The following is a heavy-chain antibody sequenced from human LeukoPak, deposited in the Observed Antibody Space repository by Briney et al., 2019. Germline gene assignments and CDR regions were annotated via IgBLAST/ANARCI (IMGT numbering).Heavy chain of an antibody. Sequence: ASVKVSCKASGYTFTSYAISWVRQAPGQGLEWMGGIIPIFGTANYAQKFQGRVTITADESTSTAYMELSSLRSEDTAVYYCARERGFGELSYYYYYMDVWGKGTTVTISS. V-gene: IGHV1-69*13. CDR1: GYTFTSYA. D-gene: IGHD3-10*01. CDR3: ARERGFGELSYYYYYMDV. CDR2: IIPIFGTA. J-gene: IGHJ6*03.